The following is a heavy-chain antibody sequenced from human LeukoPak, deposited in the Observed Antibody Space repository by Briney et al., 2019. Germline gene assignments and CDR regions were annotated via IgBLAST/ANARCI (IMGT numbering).Heavy chain of an antibody. Sequence: PGGSLRLSCAASGSTFSTYAMSWVRQAPGKGLEWVSGMTGNGGSLYYAGSVKGRFTISRDNSKNTLYVQMNSLRADDTAVYYCARGRGSDGLDVWGQGTTVTVSS. CDR1: GSTFSTYA. CDR2: MTGNGGSL. J-gene: IGHJ6*02. V-gene: IGHV3-23*01. CDR3: ARGRGSDGLDV.